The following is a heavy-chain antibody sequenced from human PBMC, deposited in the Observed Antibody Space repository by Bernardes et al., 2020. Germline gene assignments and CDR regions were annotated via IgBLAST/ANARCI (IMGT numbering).Heavy chain of an antibody. J-gene: IGHJ5*02. CDR3: ARGMGYCGGDNCQNWFDP. V-gene: IGHV3-23*01. CDR2: ISGSGGIT. D-gene: IGHD2-21*01. CDR1: GFTFTSYA. Sequence: GGSLRLSCAASGFTFTSYAMSWVRQAPGKGLEWVSAISGSGGITYYADSVKGRFTISRDNSKNTLNLQMNSLRAEDTAVYYCARGMGYCGGDNCQNWFDPWGQGTLVTVSS.